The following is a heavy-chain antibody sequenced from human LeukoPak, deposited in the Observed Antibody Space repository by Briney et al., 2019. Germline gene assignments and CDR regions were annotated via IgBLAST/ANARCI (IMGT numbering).Heavy chain of an antibody. J-gene: IGHJ4*02. Sequence: SETLSLTCTVSGGSISSSIYYWGWIRQPPGKGLEWIGSIYYSGSTYYNPSLKSRVTISVDTSKNQFSLKLSSVTAADTAVYYCARRSFDGDFDYWGQGTLVTVSS. CDR3: ARRSFDGDFDY. D-gene: IGHD3-16*01. V-gene: IGHV4-39*01. CDR1: GGSISSSIYY. CDR2: IYYSGST.